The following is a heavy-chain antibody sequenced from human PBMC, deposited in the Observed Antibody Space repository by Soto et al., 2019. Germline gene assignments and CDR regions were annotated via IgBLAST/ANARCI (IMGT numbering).Heavy chain of an antibody. D-gene: IGHD5-18*01. V-gene: IGHV3-23*01. J-gene: IGHJ3*01. Sequence: EVRLLESGGGLVQPGGSLRLSCAASGFGFDKYSMSWVRQAPGKGLGWVSGISGTAYSKHYADSVKGQFTISRDNFEKTLYLQMNSLRVEDTAVYYCAKSWGDTWQQSAFDFWGQGTRVTVSS. CDR2: ISGTAYSK. CDR1: GFGFDKYS. CDR3: AKSWGDTWQQSAFDF.